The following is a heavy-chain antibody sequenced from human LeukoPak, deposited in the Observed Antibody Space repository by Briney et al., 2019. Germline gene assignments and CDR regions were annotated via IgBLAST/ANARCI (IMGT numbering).Heavy chain of an antibody. Sequence: PSETLSLTCTVSGGSISSSSYYWAWIRQPPGKGLEWIGRIYYSGSTYYNPSLKSRVTISVDTSKNPFSLKLSSVTAADTAVYYCAANSADYNTLGSSYKVWGQGTLVTVSS. CDR3: AANSADYNTLGSSYKV. V-gene: IGHV4-39*02. J-gene: IGHJ4*02. D-gene: IGHD3-10*01. CDR2: IYYSGST. CDR1: GGSISSSSYY.